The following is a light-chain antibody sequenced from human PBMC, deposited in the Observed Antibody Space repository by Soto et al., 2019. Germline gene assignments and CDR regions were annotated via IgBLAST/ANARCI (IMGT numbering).Light chain of an antibody. V-gene: IGKV1-16*01. J-gene: IGKJ5*01. CDR1: QGISTF. CDR3: QHYDGYPQI. CDR2: AAS. Sequence: DIQMTQSPSSLSASVGDRVTITCRARQGISTFLAWFQQKPGKAPNTLIYAASSLHSGVPSRFSGSGSGTDFTLTISSLQPEDFATYYCQHYDGYPQIFGQGTRLEIK.